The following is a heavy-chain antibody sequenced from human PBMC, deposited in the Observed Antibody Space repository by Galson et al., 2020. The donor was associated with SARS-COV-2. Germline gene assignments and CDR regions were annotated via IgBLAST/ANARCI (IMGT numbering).Heavy chain of an antibody. D-gene: IGHD3-16*01. V-gene: IGHV4-4*02. J-gene: IGHJ6*02. CDR2: IDHSGST. CDR3: TRVSRGSGGFPGELRWGPIRRYYYAMDV. Sequence: ASETLSLTCDVSGGSISSSHLWSWVRQPPGQGLEWIGDIDHSGSTHYNPSLKGRVGTSMDKTNNRFFLWLNSVTAADTALYYCTRVSRGSGGFPGELRWGPIRRYYYAMDVWGQGTTVTVSS. CDR1: GGSISSSHL.